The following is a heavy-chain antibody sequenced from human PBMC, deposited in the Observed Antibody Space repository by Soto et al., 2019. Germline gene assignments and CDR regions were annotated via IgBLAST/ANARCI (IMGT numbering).Heavy chain of an antibody. CDR2: VDHSGST. J-gene: IGHJ4*02. V-gene: IGHV4-4*02. CDR3: AIREALSGTAGAPVD. CDR1: GGSIITRNW. Sequence: QVQLQESGPGLVKASGTLSRTCTVSGGSIITRNWWSWVRQPPGKGLEWIGEVDHSGSTNYNPSLQSRVTISVDMYKNKFSLKLTPATTADTAVYYCAIREALSGTAGAPVDWGQGTLVNVSS. D-gene: IGHD1-26*01.